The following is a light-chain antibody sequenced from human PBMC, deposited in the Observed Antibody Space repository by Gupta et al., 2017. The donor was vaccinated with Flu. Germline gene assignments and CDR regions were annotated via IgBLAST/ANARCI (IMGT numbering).Light chain of an antibody. Sequence: QSAMTQHPSASGSPGPSVTASCTGTSSDIGGHNYVAWYQQHPGKAPKLMIYEVNKRPSGVPDRFSGSKSGNTSSLTVSVLQAEDEADYYCYSHAGTNTVLFGGGTKLTVL. V-gene: IGLV2-8*01. CDR1: SSDIGGHNY. CDR3: YSHAGTNTVL. J-gene: IGLJ2*01. CDR2: EVN.